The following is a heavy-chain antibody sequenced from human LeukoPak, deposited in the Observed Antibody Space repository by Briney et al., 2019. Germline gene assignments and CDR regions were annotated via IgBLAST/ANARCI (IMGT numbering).Heavy chain of an antibody. D-gene: IGHD2-15*01. CDR2: INTNTGNP. J-gene: IGHJ4*02. V-gene: IGHV7-4-1*02. CDR1: GYTFTSYA. Sequence: ASVKVSCKASGYTFTSYAMNWVRQAPGQGLEWMGWINTNTGNPTYAQGFTGRFVFSLDTSVSTAYLQISGLKAEDTAVYYCARVLYCSGSSCYSLRDWGQGTLVTVSS. CDR3: ARVLYCSGSSCYSLRD.